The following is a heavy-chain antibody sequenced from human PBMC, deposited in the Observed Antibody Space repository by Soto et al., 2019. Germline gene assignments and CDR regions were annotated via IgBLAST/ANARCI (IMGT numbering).Heavy chain of an antibody. CDR3: ARSMGGYDFRVEYYFDY. CDR2: IIPIFGTA. CDR1: GGTFSSYA. D-gene: IGHD5-12*01. J-gene: IGHJ4*02. V-gene: IGHV1-69*01. Sequence: QVQLVQSGAEVKKPGSSVKVSCKASGGTFSSYAISWVRQAPGQGLEWMGGIIPIFGTANYAQKFQGRVTITADESTSTDYMELSSLRSEDTAVYYCARSMGGYDFRVEYYFDYWGQGTLVTVSS.